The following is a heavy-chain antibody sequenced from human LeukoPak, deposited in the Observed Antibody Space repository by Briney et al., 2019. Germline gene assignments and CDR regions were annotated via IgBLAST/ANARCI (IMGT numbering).Heavy chain of an antibody. J-gene: IGHJ4*02. CDR1: GYIFTNSW. Sequence: GESLKISCKASGYIFTNSWIGWVRQMPGKGLDWVGTINPVDFDTRYGPFLEGHITISADNSITTAYLQWTSLKASDTAIYYCVRGIHGYAYEYWGQGILVTVSS. CDR3: VRGIHGYAYEY. D-gene: IGHD5-12*01. CDR2: INPVDFDT. V-gene: IGHV5-51*01.